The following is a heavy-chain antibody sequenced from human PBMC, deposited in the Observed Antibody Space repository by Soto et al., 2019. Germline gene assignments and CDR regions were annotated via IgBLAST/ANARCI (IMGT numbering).Heavy chain of an antibody. J-gene: IGHJ5*02. CDR3: ARGSNFWSGPGDWFDP. Sequence: GGSLRLSCAASGFTLSSYGMHWVRQAPGKGLEWVAVIWYDGSNKYYADSVKGRFTISRDNSKNTLYLQMNSLRAEDTAVYYCARGSNFWSGPGDWFDPWGQGTLVTVSS. V-gene: IGHV3-33*01. CDR2: IWYDGSNK. D-gene: IGHD3-3*01. CDR1: GFTLSSYG.